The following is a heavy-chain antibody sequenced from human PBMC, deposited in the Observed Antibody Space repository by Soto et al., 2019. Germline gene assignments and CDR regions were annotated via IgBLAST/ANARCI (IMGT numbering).Heavy chain of an antibody. CDR1: VFTFGSNY. D-gene: IGHD3-9*01. Sequence: GSLRLSCAASVFTFGSNYMSWVRQAPGKGLEWVSVIYSEGTPYYADSVKGRFTISRENSNNTLYLHMNNLRAEDTAVYYCARSTYYDILTGSYYYYAMDVWGQGTTVTV. V-gene: IGHV3-53*01. CDR2: IYSEGTP. CDR3: ARSTYYDILTGSYYYYAMDV. J-gene: IGHJ6*02.